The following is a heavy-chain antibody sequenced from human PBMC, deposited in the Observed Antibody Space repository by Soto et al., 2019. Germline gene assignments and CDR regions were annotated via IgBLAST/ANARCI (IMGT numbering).Heavy chain of an antibody. CDR1: GDSIGSSSYY. CDR2: IYHSGRT. V-gene: IGHV4-39*01. Sequence: PETLPLTYIGSGDSIGSSSYYWGWIRQPPGKGLEWIGSIYHSGRTYYNPSLKSRVSISIYTSKNQFSLKLSSVTAADTALHYCVSYRTTVVNEAYFDCRGQGASVTV. J-gene: IGHJ4*02. D-gene: IGHD2-8*02. CDR3: VSYRTTVVNEAYFDC.